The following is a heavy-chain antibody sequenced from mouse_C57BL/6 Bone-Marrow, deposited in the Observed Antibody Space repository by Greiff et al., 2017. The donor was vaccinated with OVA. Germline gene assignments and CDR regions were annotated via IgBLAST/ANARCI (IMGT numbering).Heavy chain of an antibody. Sequence: EVQLQQSGTVLARPGASVKMSCKTSGYTFTSSWMHWVKQRPGQGLEWIGAIYPGNSDTSYNQKFKGKAKLTAVTSASTAYMELSSLTNEDSAVYYCTRLGYYDYEAGAMDYWGQGTSVTVSS. CDR3: TRLGYYDYEAGAMDY. V-gene: IGHV1-5*01. CDR2: IYPGNSDT. CDR1: GYTFTSSW. D-gene: IGHD2-4*01. J-gene: IGHJ4*01.